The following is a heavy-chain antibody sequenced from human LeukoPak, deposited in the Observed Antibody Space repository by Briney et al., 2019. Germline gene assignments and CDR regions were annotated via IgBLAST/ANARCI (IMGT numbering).Heavy chain of an antibody. CDR3: AEDGALSIAARPSYFDY. V-gene: IGHV3-9*01. CDR2: ISWYSGSI. D-gene: IGHD6-6*01. Sequence: GGSLRLSCAASGFTFDDYAMHWVRQAPGKGLEWVSGISWYSGSIGYADSVKGRFTISRDNAKNSLYLQMNSLRAEDTALYYCAEDGALSIAARPSYFDYWGQGTLVTVSS. J-gene: IGHJ4*02. CDR1: GFTFDDYA.